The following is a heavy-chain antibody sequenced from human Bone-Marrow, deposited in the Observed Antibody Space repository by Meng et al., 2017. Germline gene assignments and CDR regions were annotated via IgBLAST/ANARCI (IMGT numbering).Heavy chain of an antibody. J-gene: IGHJ4*02. Sequence: GESLKISCAASGFTFSSYGMHWVRQAPGKGLEWVAVIWYDGSNKYYADSVKGRFTISRDNSKNTLYLQMNSLRAEDTAVYYCAKRVTAPDYWGQGTLVTVSS. CDR3: AKRVTAPDY. CDR1: GFTFSSYG. D-gene: IGHD2-21*02. V-gene: IGHV3-33*06. CDR2: IWYDGSNK.